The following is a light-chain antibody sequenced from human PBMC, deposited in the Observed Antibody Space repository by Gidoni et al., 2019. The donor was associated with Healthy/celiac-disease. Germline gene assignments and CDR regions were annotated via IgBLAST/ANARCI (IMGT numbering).Light chain of an antibody. Sequence: EIVLTQSPATLSLSPGERATLSCRASQSVSSYLAWYQQKPGQAPRLLIYDASNRATGIPARCSGSRSGTDFTLTISSLEPEDFAVYYCQQRSNWPPWTFGQGTKVEIK. J-gene: IGKJ1*01. V-gene: IGKV3-11*01. CDR1: QSVSSY. CDR3: QQRSNWPPWT. CDR2: DAS.